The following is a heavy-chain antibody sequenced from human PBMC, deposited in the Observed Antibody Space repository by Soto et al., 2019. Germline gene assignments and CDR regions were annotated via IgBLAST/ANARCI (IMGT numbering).Heavy chain of an antibody. CDR2: ISYDGSIK. D-gene: IGHD3-22*01. CDR3: ARPTPSRDDSSRYYYC. Sequence: LRLSCAAYGFTFSTYAMHWVRQAPGKGLEWVAVISYDGSIKYYADSVKGRFAISRDNSKNTLFLQMNGLRTEDTAVYYSARPTPSRDDSSRYYYCWGQGSQVAVSS. V-gene: IGHV3-30*09. J-gene: IGHJ4*02. CDR1: GFTFSTYA.